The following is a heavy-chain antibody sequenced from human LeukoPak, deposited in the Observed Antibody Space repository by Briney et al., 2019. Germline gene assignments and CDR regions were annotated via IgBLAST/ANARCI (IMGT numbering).Heavy chain of an antibody. J-gene: IGHJ6*02. CDR1: GYTFTSYG. CDR3: ARDYSSSWYGTDYYYYGMDV. CDR2: ISAYNGNT. D-gene: IGHD6-13*01. Sequence: GASVKVFCKASGYTFTSYGISWVRQAPGQGLEWMGWISAYNGNTNYAQKLQGRVTMTTDTSTSTAYMELRSLRSDDTAVYYCARDYSSSWYGTDYYYYGMDVWGQGTTVTVSS. V-gene: IGHV1-18*01.